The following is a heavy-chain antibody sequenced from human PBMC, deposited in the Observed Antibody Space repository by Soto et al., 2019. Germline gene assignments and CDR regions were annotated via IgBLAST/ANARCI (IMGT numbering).Heavy chain of an antibody. CDR1: GGSISSYY. CDR2: IYYSGST. Sequence: PSETVSLTCTVSGGSISSYYWSWIRQPPGKGLEWIGYIYYSGSTNYNPSLKSRVTISVDTSKNQFSLKLSSVTAADTAVYYCARAAEGDPPNYYDSSGYYSGSFFFDYWGQGTLVTVS. V-gene: IGHV4-59*01. D-gene: IGHD3-22*01. CDR3: ARAAEGDPPNYYDSSGYYSGSFFFDY. J-gene: IGHJ4*02.